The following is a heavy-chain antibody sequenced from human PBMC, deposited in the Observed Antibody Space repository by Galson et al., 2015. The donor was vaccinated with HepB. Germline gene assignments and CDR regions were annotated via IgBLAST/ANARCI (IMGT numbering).Heavy chain of an antibody. Sequence: SVKVSCKASGYTFTGYYMHWVRQAPGQGLEWMGWINPNSGGTNYAQKFQGRVTMTRDTSISTAYMELSRLRSDDTAVYYCARVSRHCSSTSCSNWFDPWGQGTLVTVSS. J-gene: IGHJ5*02. CDR1: GYTFTGYY. CDR2: INPNSGGT. D-gene: IGHD2-2*01. CDR3: ARVSRHCSSTSCSNWFDP. V-gene: IGHV1-2*02.